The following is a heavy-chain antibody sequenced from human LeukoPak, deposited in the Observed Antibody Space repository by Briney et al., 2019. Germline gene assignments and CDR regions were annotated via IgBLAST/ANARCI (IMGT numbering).Heavy chain of an antibody. CDR2: IYSGGST. D-gene: IGHD5-24*01. J-gene: IGHJ6*02. V-gene: IGHV4-4*07. CDR3: ATGRDADSARGYYDMDV. CDR1: GGSITGYY. Sequence: SETLSLTCTVSGGSITGYYWTWLRQPAGKGLEWIERIYSGGSTNYNPPLKSRVTMSVDTSKNQFSLKLSSVTAADTAVYYCATGRDADSARGYYDMDVWGQGTTVTVSS.